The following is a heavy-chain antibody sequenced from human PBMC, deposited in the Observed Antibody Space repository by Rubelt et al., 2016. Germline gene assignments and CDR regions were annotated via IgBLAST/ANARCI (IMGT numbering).Heavy chain of an antibody. Sequence: QVQLQQWGAGLLKPSETLSLTCAVYGGSFSGYYWSWIRQPPGKGLEWIGEINHSGSTNYNPSLKSRVTISADTSKNQFTLQLSAWTVADTAVYFCASGSRFCSSNSCPWWIDSWGQGTLVTVSS. D-gene: IGHD2-2*01. CDR2: INHSGST. CDR1: GGSFSGYY. CDR3: ASGSRFCSSNSCPWWIDS. J-gene: IGHJ5*01. V-gene: IGHV4-34*01.